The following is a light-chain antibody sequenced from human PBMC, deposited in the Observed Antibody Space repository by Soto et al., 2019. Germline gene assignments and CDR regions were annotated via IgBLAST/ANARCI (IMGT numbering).Light chain of an antibody. CDR1: QSISTW. CDR2: KAS. V-gene: IGKV1-5*03. J-gene: IGKJ1*01. Sequence: DIQMTQSPSTLSASVGDRVTITCRASQSISTWLAWYQQKPGKTPELLIYKASTLQSGVPSRFSGSGSGTEFTLIISSLQPDDFATYYCRQYINRWTFGQGTKVEIK. CDR3: RQYINRWT.